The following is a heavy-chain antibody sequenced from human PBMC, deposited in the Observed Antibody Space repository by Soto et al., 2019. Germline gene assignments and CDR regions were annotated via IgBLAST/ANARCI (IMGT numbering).Heavy chain of an antibody. CDR2: ISSSSSTI. CDR1: GFTFSSYS. Sequence: GSLRLSCAASGFTFSSYSMNWVRQAPGKGLEWVSYISSSSSTIYYADSVKGRFTISRDNAKNSLYLQMNSLRDEDTAVYYCARDGRLTGVLDAFDIWGQGTMVTVSS. D-gene: IGHD7-27*01. J-gene: IGHJ3*02. V-gene: IGHV3-48*02. CDR3: ARDGRLTGVLDAFDI.